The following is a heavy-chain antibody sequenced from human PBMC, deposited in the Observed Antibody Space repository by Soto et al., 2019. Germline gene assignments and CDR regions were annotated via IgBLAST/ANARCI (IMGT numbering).Heavy chain of an antibody. Sequence: GGSLRLSCVASGFTFSSYAMSWVRQAPGKGLEWVSAISGSGGSTYYADSVKGRFTISRDNSKNTLYLQMNSLRAEDTAVYYCAKDPDYGDSRGEGYFQHWGQGTLVTVSS. CDR1: GFTFSSYA. J-gene: IGHJ1*01. CDR3: AKDPDYGDSRGEGYFQH. CDR2: ISGSGGST. D-gene: IGHD4-17*01. V-gene: IGHV3-23*01.